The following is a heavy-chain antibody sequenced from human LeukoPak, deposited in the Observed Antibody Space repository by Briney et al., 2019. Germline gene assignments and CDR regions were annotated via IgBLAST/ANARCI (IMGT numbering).Heavy chain of an antibody. CDR2: IHYSGTT. CDR1: GGSVSSYC. CDR3: ARSPTSGTTYNWFDP. J-gene: IGHJ5*02. V-gene: IGHV4-59*02. D-gene: IGHD1-1*01. Sequence: SETLSLTCSISGGSVSSYCWSWIRQPPGKGLEWIGYIHYSGTTNYNPSLKSRVTISVDTSKKQISLNLSSVTAADTAVFYCARSPTSGTTYNWFDPWGQGTLVTVSS.